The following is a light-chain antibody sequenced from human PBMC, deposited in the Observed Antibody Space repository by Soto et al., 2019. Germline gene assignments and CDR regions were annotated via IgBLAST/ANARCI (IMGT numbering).Light chain of an antibody. Sequence: LTPPASVSGSPGQSITISCTGTGSDIGSYNYVSWYQHHPGKVPKFIIYDVTNRPSGVSDRFSGSKSGNTASLTISGLQAEDEADYYCNSYTSASTYVFGTGTKVTVL. CDR2: DVT. CDR3: NSYTSASTYV. CDR1: GSDIGSYNY. V-gene: IGLV2-14*03. J-gene: IGLJ1*01.